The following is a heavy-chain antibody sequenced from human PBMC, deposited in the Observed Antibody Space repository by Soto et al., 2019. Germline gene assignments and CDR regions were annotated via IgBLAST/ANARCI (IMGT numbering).Heavy chain of an antibody. CDR2: IIHSEST. CDR3: ARQRPTDGRWEFANYYGMDV. Sequence: ASETLSLTCAVYGGSFSAYYWSWVRQPPGKGLEWIGEIIHSESTKYNPSLKSRVTITVATSKNQFSLKLSSVTAADTAVYYCARQRPTDGRWEFANYYGMDVWGQGTPVTVSS. D-gene: IGHD1-26*01. V-gene: IGHV4-34*12. J-gene: IGHJ6*02. CDR1: GGSFSAYY.